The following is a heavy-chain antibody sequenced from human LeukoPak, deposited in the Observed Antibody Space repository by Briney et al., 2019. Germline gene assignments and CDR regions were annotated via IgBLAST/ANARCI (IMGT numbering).Heavy chain of an antibody. V-gene: IGHV1-18*01. CDR2: ISAYNGNT. CDR1: GYTFTSYG. CDR3: ARGQLWMFWFDP. Sequence: ASVKVSCKASGYTFTSYGISWVRQAPGQGLEWMGWISAYNGNTNYAQKLQGRVTMTTDTSTSTVYMELRSLRSDDKAVYYCARGQLWMFWFDPWGQGTLVTVSS. D-gene: IGHD6-6*01. J-gene: IGHJ5*02.